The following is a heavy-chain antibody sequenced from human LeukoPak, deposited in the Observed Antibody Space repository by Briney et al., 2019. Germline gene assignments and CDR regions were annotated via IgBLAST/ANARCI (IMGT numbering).Heavy chain of an antibody. CDR2: INHSGST. CDR3: ASEGYYDSSGYYSVSY. Sequence: SETLSLTCAVYGGSFSGYYWSWIRQPPGKGLEWIGEINHSGSTNYNPSLKSRVTISVDTSKNQFSLKLSSVTAADTAVYYCASEGYYDSSGYYSVSYWGQGTLVTVSS. J-gene: IGHJ4*02. V-gene: IGHV4-34*01. CDR1: GGSFSGYY. D-gene: IGHD3-22*01.